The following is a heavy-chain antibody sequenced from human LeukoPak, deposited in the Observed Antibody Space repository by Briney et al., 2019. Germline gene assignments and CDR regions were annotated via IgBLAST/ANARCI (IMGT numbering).Heavy chain of an antibody. CDR3: TRDERSIGYCSGGSCYSMD. CDR1: GFTFGDYA. Sequence: GGSLRLSCTASGFTFGDYAMSWFRQAPGKGLEWVGFIRSKAYGGTTEYAASVKGRFTISRDDSKSIAYLQMNSLKTEDTAVYYCTRDERSIGYCSGGSCYSMDWGQGTLVTVSS. J-gene: IGHJ4*02. V-gene: IGHV3-49*03. D-gene: IGHD2-15*01. CDR2: IRSKAYGGTT.